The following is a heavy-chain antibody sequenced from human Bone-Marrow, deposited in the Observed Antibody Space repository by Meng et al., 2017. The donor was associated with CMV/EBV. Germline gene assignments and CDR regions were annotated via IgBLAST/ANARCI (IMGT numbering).Heavy chain of an antibody. CDR3: ARGSSPVDF. Sequence: SETLSLTCTVSGGSVSSGSYYWSWIRQPPGKGLEWIGYIYYSGNTNYHPSLRSRVTISLDTSENQFSLKLTSVTSADTALYFCARGSSPVDFWGQGTLVTVSS. V-gene: IGHV4-61*01. CDR2: IYYSGNT. J-gene: IGHJ4*02. CDR1: GGSVSSGSYY.